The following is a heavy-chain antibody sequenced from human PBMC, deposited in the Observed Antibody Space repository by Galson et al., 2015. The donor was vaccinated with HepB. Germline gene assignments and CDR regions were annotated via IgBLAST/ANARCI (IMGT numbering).Heavy chain of an antibody. CDR3: ARDRAAAGTWDYYYSMDV. Sequence: SVKVSCKASGGTFSSYAISWVRQAPRQGLEWMGGIIPIFGTANYAQKFQGRVTITADESTSTAYMELSSLRSEDTAVYYCARDRAAAGTWDYYYSMDVWGQGTTVTVSS. D-gene: IGHD6-13*01. CDR2: IIPIFGTA. CDR1: GGTFSSYA. V-gene: IGHV1-69*13. J-gene: IGHJ6*02.